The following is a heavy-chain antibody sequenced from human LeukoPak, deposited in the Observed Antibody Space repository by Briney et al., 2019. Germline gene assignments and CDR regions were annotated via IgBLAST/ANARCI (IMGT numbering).Heavy chain of an antibody. CDR1: GGTFSSYA. D-gene: IGHD1-26*01. CDR3: ASGGRWELHY. J-gene: IGHJ4*02. V-gene: IGHV1-69*13. Sequence: ASVKVPCKASGGTFSSYAISWVRQAPGQGLEWMGGIIPIFGTANYAQKFQGRVTITADESTSTAYMELSSLRSEDTAVYYCASGGRWELHYWGQGTLVTVSS. CDR2: IIPIFGTA.